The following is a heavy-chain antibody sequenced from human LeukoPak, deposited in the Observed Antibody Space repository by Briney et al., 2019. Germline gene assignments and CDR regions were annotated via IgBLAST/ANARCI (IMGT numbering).Heavy chain of an antibody. Sequence: PGGSLRLSCLASGFAFSAYEMNWVRQAPGKGLEWVSYIAGSDTTTYYAGSVKGRFTIFRDNAKNSLYLQMNSLRAEDTALYYCTTLGYHLDSWGQGTLVTVSS. D-gene: IGHD3-22*01. J-gene: IGHJ4*02. CDR3: TTLGYHLDS. CDR2: IAGSDTTT. V-gene: IGHV3-48*03. CDR1: GFAFSAYE.